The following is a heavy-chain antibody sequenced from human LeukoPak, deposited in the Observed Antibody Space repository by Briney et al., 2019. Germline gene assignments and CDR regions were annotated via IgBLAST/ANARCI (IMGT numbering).Heavy chain of an antibody. V-gene: IGHV1-24*01. D-gene: IGHD3-10*01. Sequence: ASVKVSCKVSGYTLTELSMHWERQAPGKGLEWMGGFDPEDGETIYAQKFQGRVTMTEDTSTDTAYMELSSLRSEDTAVYYCATGHYGSGSYANWSDPWGQGTLVTVSS. CDR1: GYTLTELS. CDR2: FDPEDGET. J-gene: IGHJ5*02. CDR3: ATGHYGSGSYANWSDP.